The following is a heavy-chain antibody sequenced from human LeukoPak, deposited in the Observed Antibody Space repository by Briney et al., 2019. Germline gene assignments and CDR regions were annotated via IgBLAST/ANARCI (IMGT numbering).Heavy chain of an antibody. J-gene: IGHJ3*02. CDR1: GFTFSSYS. D-gene: IGHD2-2*01. V-gene: IGHV3-21*01. Sequence: PGGSLRLSCAASGFTFSSYSMNWVRQAPGKGLEWVSSISSSSSYIYYADSVKGRFTISRDNAKNSLYLQMNSLRAEDTAVYYRARDGDPWVPAARGDAFDIWGQGTMVTVSS. CDR2: ISSSSSYI. CDR3: ARDGDPWVPAARGDAFDI.